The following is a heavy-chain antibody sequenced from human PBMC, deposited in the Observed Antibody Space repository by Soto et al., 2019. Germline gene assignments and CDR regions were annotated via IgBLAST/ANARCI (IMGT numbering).Heavy chain of an antibody. CDR1: GFSFSDYY. CDR2: IRNKANSYTT. J-gene: IGHJ3*01. CDR3: ARGNRAFDV. V-gene: IGHV3-72*01. Sequence: EVQLVQSGGGLVQPGGSLRLSCAASGFSFSDYYMDWVRQAPGKGLEWVGRIRNKANSYTTEYAASVKGRLTISRDDSKNSLYLQMNSLETEDTAMHYCARGNRAFDVWGQGTMVTVSS.